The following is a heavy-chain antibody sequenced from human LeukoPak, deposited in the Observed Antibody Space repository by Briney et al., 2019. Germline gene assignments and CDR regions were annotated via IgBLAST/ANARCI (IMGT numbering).Heavy chain of an antibody. CDR3: TTDFSGSYYATEY. J-gene: IGHJ4*02. V-gene: IGHV3-15*01. CDR1: GFTFSNAW. Sequence: GGSLRLSCAASGFTFSNAWMSWVRQAPGKGLEWVGRIKSKTDGGTTDYAAPVKGRFTISRDDSKNTLYLQMNSLKTEDTAVYYCTTDFSGSYYATEYWGQGTLVTVPS. CDR2: IKSKTDGGTT. D-gene: IGHD1-26*01.